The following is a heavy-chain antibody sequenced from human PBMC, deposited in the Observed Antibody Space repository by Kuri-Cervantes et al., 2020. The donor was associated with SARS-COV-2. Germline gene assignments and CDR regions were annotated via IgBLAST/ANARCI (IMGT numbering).Heavy chain of an antibody. J-gene: IGHJ6*03. Sequence: GESLKISCAAFGFTFSSYAMHWVRQAPGKGLEWVAVISYDGSNKYYADSVKGRFTISRDNSKNTLYLQMNSLRAEDTAVYYCARELMTTVTTQQAYYYYYYMDVWGKGTMVTVSS. D-gene: IGHD4-11*01. CDR1: GFTFSSYA. CDR2: ISYDGSNK. V-gene: IGHV3-30*01. CDR3: ARELMTTVTTQQAYYYYYYMDV.